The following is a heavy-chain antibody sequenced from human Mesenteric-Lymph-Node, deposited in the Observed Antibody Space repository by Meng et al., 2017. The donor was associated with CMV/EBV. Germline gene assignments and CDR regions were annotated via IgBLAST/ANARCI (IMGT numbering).Heavy chain of an antibody. D-gene: IGHD6-19*01. Sequence: LRLSCTVSGGSISSGDYFWTWIRQPPGKGLEWIGNIHHSGGTMYNPSLKSRVTISVDTSKNQFSLKLSSVTAADTAVYYCADDSSGWYRGAFDIWGQGTMVTVSS. J-gene: IGHJ3*02. CDR3: ADDSSGWYRGAFDI. CDR2: IHHSGGT. V-gene: IGHV4-30-4*08. CDR1: GGSISSGDYF.